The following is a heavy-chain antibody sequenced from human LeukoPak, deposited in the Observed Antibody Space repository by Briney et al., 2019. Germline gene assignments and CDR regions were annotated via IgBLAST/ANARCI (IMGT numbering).Heavy chain of an antibody. CDR3: AKLGMDYYGSGSPYFDY. CDR2: ISGSGGST. Sequence: PGGSLRLPCAASGFIFSSYAMSWVRQAPGKGLEWVSTISGSGGSTYYADSVKGRFTISRDNSKNTVYLQMNSLRAEDTALYYCAKLGMDYYGSGSPYFDYWGQGTLVTVSS. D-gene: IGHD3-10*01. CDR1: GFIFSSYA. V-gene: IGHV3-23*01. J-gene: IGHJ4*02.